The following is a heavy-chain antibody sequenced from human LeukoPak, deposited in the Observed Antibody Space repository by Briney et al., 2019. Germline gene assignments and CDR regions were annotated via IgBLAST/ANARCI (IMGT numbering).Heavy chain of an antibody. CDR1: GFTFSSYT. Sequence: GESLKISCAASGFTFSSYTMKWVRQAPGKGLEWVSLITGSSFDIYYADSVKGRFTISRDNAKNSLFLQMNSLRAEDTAVYYCARAGKLYTAMANYWGQGTLVTVSS. V-gene: IGHV3-21*01. J-gene: IGHJ4*02. D-gene: IGHD5-18*01. CDR2: ITGSSFDI. CDR3: ARAGKLYTAMANY.